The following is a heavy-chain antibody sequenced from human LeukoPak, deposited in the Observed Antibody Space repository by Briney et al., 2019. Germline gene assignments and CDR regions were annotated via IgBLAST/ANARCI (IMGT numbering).Heavy chain of an antibody. V-gene: IGHV3-23*01. D-gene: IGHD3-16*01. CDR3: AKGGFFSSFDP. Sequence: GGSLRLSCAASGFTFRNYAMTWVRQAPGKGLEWVSTVRGSGDSTFYADSVKGRFTISRDNSKNTLYLQMSSLRAEDTAVHYCAKGGFFSSFDPWGQGTLVTVSS. CDR2: VRGSGDST. J-gene: IGHJ5*02. CDR1: GFTFRNYA.